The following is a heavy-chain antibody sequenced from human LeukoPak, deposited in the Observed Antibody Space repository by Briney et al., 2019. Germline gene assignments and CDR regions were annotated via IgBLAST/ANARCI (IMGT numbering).Heavy chain of an antibody. J-gene: IGHJ4*02. Sequence: ASVKVSCKASGYTFTDYYMHWVRQAPGQGLEWMGWINPNSGGTNYAQKFQGRVTMTRDTSISTAYMELSRLRSDDTAVYYCARDSSGYYYFDYWGQGTLVTVSS. V-gene: IGHV1-2*02. CDR2: INPNSGGT. D-gene: IGHD3-22*01. CDR1: GYTFTDYY. CDR3: ARDSSGYYYFDY.